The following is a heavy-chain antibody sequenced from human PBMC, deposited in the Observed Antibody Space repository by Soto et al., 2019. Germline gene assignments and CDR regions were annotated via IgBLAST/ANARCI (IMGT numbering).Heavy chain of an antibody. CDR1: GGSISNNY. D-gene: IGHD4-17*01. V-gene: IGHV4-4*07. CDR2: IYSNGRT. CDR3: ARSYRDSYEH. J-gene: IGHJ1*01. Sequence: KASETLSLTCNVSGGSISNNYWTWIRQPAGKGLEWIGRIYSNGRTNFNPSLKSRISISIDTSKNQFSLKLTSVTAADTAVYYCARSYRDSYEHWGQGTLVTVSS.